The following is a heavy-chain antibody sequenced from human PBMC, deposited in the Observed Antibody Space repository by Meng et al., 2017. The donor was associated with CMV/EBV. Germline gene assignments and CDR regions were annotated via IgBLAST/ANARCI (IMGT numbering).Heavy chain of an antibody. CDR3: ARLGGVTIFGVVIPNWFDP. V-gene: IGHV4-59*01. J-gene: IGHJ5*02. CDR2: IYYSGST. D-gene: IGHD3-3*01. CDR1: GGSISSYY. Sequence: SETLSLTCTVSGGSISSYYWSWIRQPPGKGLEWIGYIYYSGSTNYNPSFKSRVTISVDTSKNQFSLKLSSVTAADTAVYYCARLGGVTIFGVVIPNWFDPWGQGTRVTVSS.